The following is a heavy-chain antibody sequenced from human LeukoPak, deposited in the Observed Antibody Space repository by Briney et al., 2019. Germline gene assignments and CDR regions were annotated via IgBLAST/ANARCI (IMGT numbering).Heavy chain of an antibody. CDR3: ARQIAARPPYYYYYMDV. D-gene: IGHD6-6*01. CDR2: IYTSGST. CDR1: GGSISSYY. J-gene: IGHJ6*03. V-gene: IGHV4-4*09. Sequence: SETLSLTCTVSGGSISSYYWSWIRQPPGKGLEWIGYIYTSGSTNYNPSLKSRVTISVDTSKNQFSLKLSSVTAADTAVYYCARQIAARPPYYYYYMDVWGKGTTVTVSS.